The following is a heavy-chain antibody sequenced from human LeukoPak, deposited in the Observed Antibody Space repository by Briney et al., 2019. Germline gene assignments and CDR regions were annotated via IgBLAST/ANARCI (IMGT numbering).Heavy chain of an antibody. J-gene: IGHJ5*02. Sequence: ASVKVSYKASGYTFTSYDINWVRQATGQGLEWMGWMNPNSGNTGYAQKFQGRVTMTRNTSISTAYMELSSLRSDDTAVYYCARIHYDYVRGTYRYTRFDPWGQGTLVTVSS. CDR3: ARIHYDYVRGTYRYTRFDP. V-gene: IGHV1-8*01. CDR1: GYTFTSYD. D-gene: IGHD3-16*02. CDR2: MNPNSGNT.